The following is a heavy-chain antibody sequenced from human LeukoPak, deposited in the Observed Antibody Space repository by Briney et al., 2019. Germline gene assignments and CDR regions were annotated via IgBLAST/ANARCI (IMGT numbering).Heavy chain of an antibody. J-gene: IGHJ4*02. CDR2: IYHSGST. CDR3: ASSTLVPAAFDY. Sequence: SETLSLTCAVYGGSLSSGGYSWSWIRQPPGKGLEWIGYIYHSGSTYYNPSLKSRVTISVDRSKNQFSLKLSSVTAADTAVYYCASSTLVPAAFDYWGQGTLVTVSS. V-gene: IGHV4-30-2*01. CDR1: GGSLSSGGYS. D-gene: IGHD2-2*01.